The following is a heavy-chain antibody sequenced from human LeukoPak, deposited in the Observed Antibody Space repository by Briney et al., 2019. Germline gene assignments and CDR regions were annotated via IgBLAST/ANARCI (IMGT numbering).Heavy chain of an antibody. CDR1: GFTFSSYW. V-gene: IGHV3-7*03. D-gene: IGHD2-2*01. CDR3: ARDQGTSYYGMDV. CDR2: IKQVGSEK. J-gene: IGHJ6*04. Sequence: GGSLRLSCAASGFTFSSYWMSWVRQAPGKGLEWVANIKQVGSEKYYVDSVKGRFTISRDNAKNSLYLQMNSLRAEDTAVYYCARDQGTSYYGMDVWGKGTTVTVSS.